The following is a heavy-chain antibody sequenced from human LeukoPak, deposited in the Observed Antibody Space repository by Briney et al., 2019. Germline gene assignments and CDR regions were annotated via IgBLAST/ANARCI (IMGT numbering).Heavy chain of an antibody. CDR2: INHSGST. Sequence: SETLSLTCTVSGGSISSYYGSWIRQPPGKGLEWIGEINHSGSTNYNPSLKSRVTISIDTSKNQFSLKLSSVTAADTAVYYCAREPKDGSGWYGWFDPWGQGTLVTVSS. V-gene: IGHV4-34*01. CDR1: GGSISSYY. J-gene: IGHJ5*02. D-gene: IGHD6-19*01. CDR3: AREPKDGSGWYGWFDP.